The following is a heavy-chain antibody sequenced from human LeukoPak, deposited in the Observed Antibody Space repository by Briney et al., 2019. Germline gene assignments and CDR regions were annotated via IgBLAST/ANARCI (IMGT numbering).Heavy chain of an antibody. V-gene: IGHV3-30*04. D-gene: IGHD3-22*01. Sequence: GGSLRLSCVASGFTFSNYAMHWVRQAPGKGLEWVAAISYDGSQKYHADSVKGRFTISRDNSKNTLHLQMNSLRAEDTAVYYCARGSGYDSSGYYDYWGQGTLVTVSS. CDR3: ARGSGYDSSGYYDY. CDR1: GFTFSNYA. CDR2: ISYDGSQK. J-gene: IGHJ4*02.